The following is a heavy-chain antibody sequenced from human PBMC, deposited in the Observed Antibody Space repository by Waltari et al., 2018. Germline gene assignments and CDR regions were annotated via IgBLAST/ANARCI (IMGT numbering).Heavy chain of an antibody. J-gene: IGHJ4*02. V-gene: IGHV1-2*02. Sequence: QVQLVQSGAEVKKPGASVTVSCKASGYTFTGYYMHEVRQAPGKGLEWMGWINPNSGSTNYAQKFQGRVTMTRDTSISTAYMELSRLRSDDTAVYYCARDILTQQTEDFDYWGQGTLVTVSS. CDR3: ARDILTQQTEDFDY. CDR1: GYTFTGYY. D-gene: IGHD6-13*01. CDR2: INPNSGST.